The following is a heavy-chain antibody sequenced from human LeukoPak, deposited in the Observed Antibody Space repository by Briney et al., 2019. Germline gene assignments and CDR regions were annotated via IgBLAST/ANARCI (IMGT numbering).Heavy chain of an antibody. Sequence: PGGSLRLSCAASGFNFRNYAMHWVRQAPGKEPEWVALIRFDGSHKYYADSVKGRFTISRDNSRDTLSLQMSSLRAEDTAVYYCAKGSPRLLWFGEKAFDIWGQGTMVTVSS. D-gene: IGHD3-10*01. CDR1: GFNFRNYA. V-gene: IGHV3-30*02. J-gene: IGHJ3*02. CDR2: IRFDGSHK. CDR3: AKGSPRLLWFGEKAFDI.